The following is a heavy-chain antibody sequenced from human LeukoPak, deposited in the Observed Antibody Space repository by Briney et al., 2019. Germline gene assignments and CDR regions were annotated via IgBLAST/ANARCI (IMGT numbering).Heavy chain of an antibody. Sequence: PSETLSLTCTVSGGSISSGSYYWSWIRQPAGKGLEWIGRIYTSGSTNYNPSLKSRVTISVDTSKNQFSLKLSSVTAADTAVYYCARDNCSGGSCYSDYWGQGILVTVSS. CDR3: ARDNCSGGSCYSDY. CDR1: GGSISSGSYY. D-gene: IGHD2-15*01. V-gene: IGHV4-61*02. CDR2: IYTSGST. J-gene: IGHJ4*02.